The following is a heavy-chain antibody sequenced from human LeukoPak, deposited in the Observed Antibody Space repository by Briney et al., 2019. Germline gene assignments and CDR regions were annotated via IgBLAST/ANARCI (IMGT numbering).Heavy chain of an antibody. D-gene: IGHD3/OR15-3a*01. CDR2: INSDGSST. Sequence: GGSLRLSCAASGFTFSSYWMHWVRQAPGKGLVWVSRINSDGSSTSYADSVKGRFTISRDSAKNTLYLQMNSLRAEDTAVYYCARWTGKGDAFDIWGQGTMVTVSS. CDR1: GFTFSSYW. V-gene: IGHV3-74*01. J-gene: IGHJ3*02. CDR3: ARWTGKGDAFDI.